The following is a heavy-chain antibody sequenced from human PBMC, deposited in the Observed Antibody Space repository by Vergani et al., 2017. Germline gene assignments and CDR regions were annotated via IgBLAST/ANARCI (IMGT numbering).Heavy chain of an antibody. CDR1: GFSLSTSGVG. D-gene: IGHD5-12*01. CDR2: IYWDDEK. J-gene: IGHJ4*02. Sequence: QITLKESGPTLVKPTQTLTLTCTFSGFSLSTSGVGVGWIRQPPGKALEWLALIYWDDEKRDSPSLKSRLTITKDTSKNQVVLTMTNMEPVDTATYYCAHISDIVAAFSYWGQGTLVTVSS. CDR3: AHISDIVAAFSY. V-gene: IGHV2-5*02.